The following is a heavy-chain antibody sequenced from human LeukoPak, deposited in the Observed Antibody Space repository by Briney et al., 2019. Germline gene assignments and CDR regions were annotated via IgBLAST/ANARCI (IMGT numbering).Heavy chain of an antibody. CDR2: ISYDGSNK. D-gene: IGHD6-19*01. CDR3: ARGSGGGYYYYYYMDV. Sequence: PGRSLRLSCAASGFTFSSYAMHWVRQAPGKGLEWVAVISYDGSNKYYADSVKGRFTISRDNSKNTLYLQMNSLRAEDTAVYYCARGSGGGYYYYYYMDVWGKGTTVTVSS. J-gene: IGHJ6*03. V-gene: IGHV3-30-3*01. CDR1: GFTFSSYA.